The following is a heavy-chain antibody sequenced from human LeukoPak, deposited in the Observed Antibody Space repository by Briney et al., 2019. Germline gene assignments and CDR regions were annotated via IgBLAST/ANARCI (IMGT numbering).Heavy chain of an antibody. J-gene: IGHJ6*02. D-gene: IGHD1-7*01. V-gene: IGHV4-59*08. CDR3: ASQNSYYYYGMDV. CDR1: GGSISSYY. Sequence: SETLSLTCTVSGGSISSYYWNWLRQPPGKGLEWIGYIYYSGSTNYNPSLKSRVTISVDTSKNQFSLKLTSVTAADTAVYYCASQNSYYYYGMDVWGQGTTVTVSS. CDR2: IYYSGST.